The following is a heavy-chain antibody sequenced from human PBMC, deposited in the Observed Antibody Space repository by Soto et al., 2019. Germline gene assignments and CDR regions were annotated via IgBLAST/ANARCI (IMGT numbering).Heavy chain of an antibody. J-gene: IGHJ3*01. CDR2: ISYDGSNK. CDR1: GFTFSSYG. Sequence: QPGGSLRLSCAASGFTFSSYGMHWVRQAPGKGLEWVAVISYDGSNKYYADSVKGRFTISRDNSKNTLYLQMNSLRAEDTAVYCCAKDSYVDTAMAFWGQGTMVTVSS. V-gene: IGHV3-30*18. D-gene: IGHD5-18*01. CDR3: AKDSYVDTAMAF.